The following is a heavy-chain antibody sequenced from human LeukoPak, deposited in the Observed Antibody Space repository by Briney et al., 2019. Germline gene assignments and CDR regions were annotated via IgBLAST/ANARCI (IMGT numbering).Heavy chain of an antibody. D-gene: IGHD6-19*01. J-gene: IGHJ5*02. CDR3: ARGVQNRWLVPGRFDP. Sequence: PSQTLSLTCTVSGGSISSGSYYWSWIRQPAGKGLEWIGRIYTSGSTNYNPSLKSRVTISVDTSKNQFSLKLSSVTAADTAVYYCARGVQNRWLVPGRFDPWGQGTLVTVSS. CDR1: GGSISSGSYY. V-gene: IGHV4-61*02. CDR2: IYTSGST.